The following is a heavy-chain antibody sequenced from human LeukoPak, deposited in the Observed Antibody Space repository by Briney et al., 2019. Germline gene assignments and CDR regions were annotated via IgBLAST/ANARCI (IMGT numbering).Heavy chain of an antibody. D-gene: IGHD3-10*01. J-gene: IGHJ4*02. CDR1: GGSISSYY. CDR2: INHSGST. V-gene: IGHV4-34*01. CDR3: ARLKWVRGVIIPIYFDY. Sequence: SETPSLTCTVSGGSISSYYWSWIRQPPGKGLEWIGEINHSGSTNYNPSLKSRVTISVDTSKNQFSLKLSSVTAADTAVYYCARLKWVRGVIIPIYFDYWGQGTLVTVSS.